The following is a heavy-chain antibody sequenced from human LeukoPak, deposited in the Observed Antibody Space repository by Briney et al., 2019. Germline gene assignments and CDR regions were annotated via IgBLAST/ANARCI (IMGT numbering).Heavy chain of an antibody. CDR1: GGSISSYY. Sequence: SETLSLTCTVSGGSISSYYWSWIRQPAGKGLEWIGRIYTSGSTNYNPSLKSRVTMSVDTSKNQFSLKLSSVTAADTAVYYCAGRDILTDYYTNDYWGQGTLVTVSS. V-gene: IGHV4-4*07. D-gene: IGHD3-9*01. J-gene: IGHJ4*02. CDR3: AGRDILTDYYTNDY. CDR2: IYTSGST.